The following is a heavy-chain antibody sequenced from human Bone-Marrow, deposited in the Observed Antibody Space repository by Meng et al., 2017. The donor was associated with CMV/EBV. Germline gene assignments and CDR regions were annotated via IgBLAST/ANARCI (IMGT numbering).Heavy chain of an antibody. CDR3: VLVNGPSYYYYGMDV. CDR1: GFTFSSYS. Sequence: GGSLRLSCAASGFTFSSYSMNWVRQAPGKGLEWVSSIGSSSSYIYYADSVKGRFTISRDNAKNSLYLQMNSLRAEDTAVYYCVLVNGPSYYYYGMDVWGQGTTVTVSS. V-gene: IGHV3-21*01. J-gene: IGHJ6*02. D-gene: IGHD2-8*01. CDR2: IGSSSSYI.